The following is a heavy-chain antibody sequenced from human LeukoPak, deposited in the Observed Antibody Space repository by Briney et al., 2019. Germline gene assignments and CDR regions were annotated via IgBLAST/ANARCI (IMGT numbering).Heavy chain of an antibody. D-gene: IGHD6-19*01. J-gene: IGHJ4*02. Sequence: ASVKVSCKASAYTFTGFYVHWVRQAPGQGLEWMGWINPNSGGTNYAQKFQGRVTMTRDTSISTAYMELSRLRSDDTAVYYCASYLSSYSSGWPRGYFDYWGQGTLVTVSS. CDR2: INPNSGGT. CDR3: ASYLSSYSSGWPRGYFDY. V-gene: IGHV1-2*02. CDR1: AYTFTGFY.